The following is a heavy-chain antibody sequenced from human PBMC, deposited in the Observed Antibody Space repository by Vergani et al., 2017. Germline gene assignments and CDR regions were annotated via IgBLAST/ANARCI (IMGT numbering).Heavy chain of an antibody. CDR3: AHLDYGDYRIWYFDL. V-gene: IGHV2-5*02. J-gene: IGHJ2*01. CDR2: IYWDDDK. Sequence: QESGPGLVKPSQTLTLTCTFSGFSLSTSGVGVGWIRQPPGKALEWLALIYWDDDKRYSPSLKSRLTITKDTSKNQVVLTMTNMDPVDTATYYCAHLDYGDYRIWYFDLWGRGTLVTVSS. D-gene: IGHD4-17*01. CDR1: GFSLSTSGVG.